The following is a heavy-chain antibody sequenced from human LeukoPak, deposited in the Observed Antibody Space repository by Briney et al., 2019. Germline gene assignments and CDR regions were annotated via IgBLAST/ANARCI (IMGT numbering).Heavy chain of an antibody. CDR1: GGSINSSSYY. J-gene: IGHJ4*02. V-gene: IGHV4-39*01. CDR3: ARHRSKWLQSSFDY. Sequence: SETLSLTCTVSGGSINSSSYYWGWIRQPPGKGLEWIGSIFYSGNTYDNPSLKSRVTISVDTSKNQFSLKLNSVTAANTAVYYCARHRSKWLQSSFDYWGQGTLVTVSS. CDR2: IFYSGNT. D-gene: IGHD5-24*01.